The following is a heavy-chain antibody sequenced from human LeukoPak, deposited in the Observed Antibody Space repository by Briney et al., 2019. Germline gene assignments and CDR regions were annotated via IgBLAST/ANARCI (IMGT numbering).Heavy chain of an antibody. CDR1: GVPFSNYY. CDR3: TRAVAGHPD. V-gene: IGHV4-34*01. CDR2: INHSGYT. Sequence: SETLSLTCAVSGVPFSNYYWRWVRQSPRQELEWIGEINHSGYTNYNPSLKSRVTMSIDTSKNQFSLKLTSVTAADAGVYYCTRAVAGHPDWGQGTLVTVSS. J-gene: IGHJ4*02. D-gene: IGHD6-19*01.